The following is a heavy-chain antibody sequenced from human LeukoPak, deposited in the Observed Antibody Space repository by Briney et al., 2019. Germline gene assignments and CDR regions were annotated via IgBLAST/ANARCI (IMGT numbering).Heavy chain of an antibody. CDR1: GFTFSSYA. J-gene: IGHJ4*02. CDR2: ISGSGGST. CDR3: AKGRGYCSGGSCYTDY. Sequence: GGSLRLSCAASGFTFSSYAMSWVRQAPGKGLEWVSAISGSGGSTYYADSVKGRFTISRDNSKNTLYLQMNSLRAEDTAVYCCAKGRGYCSGGSCYTDYWGQGTLVTVSS. D-gene: IGHD2-15*01. V-gene: IGHV3-23*01.